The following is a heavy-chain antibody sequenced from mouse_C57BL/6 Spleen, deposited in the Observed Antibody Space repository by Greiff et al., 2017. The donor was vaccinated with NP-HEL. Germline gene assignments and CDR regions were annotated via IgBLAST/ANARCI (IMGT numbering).Heavy chain of an antibody. CDR3: ASGDGTSMDD. D-gene: IGHD3-1*01. CDR2: IDPSDSYT. CDR1: GYTFTSYW. J-gene: IGHJ4*01. Sequence: QVQLQQPGAELVRPGTSVKLSCKASGYTFTSYWMHWVKQRPGQGLEWIGVIDPSDSYTNYNQKFKGKATLTVDTSSSTAYMQLSSLTSEDSAVYYCASGDGTSMDDWGQGTSVTVSS. V-gene: IGHV1-59*01.